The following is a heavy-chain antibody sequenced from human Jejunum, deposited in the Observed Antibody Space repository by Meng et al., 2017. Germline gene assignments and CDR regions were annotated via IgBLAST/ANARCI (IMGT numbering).Heavy chain of an antibody. CDR3: ARPDYSINWSDGFDI. CDR2: ISSSGTPI. CDR1: GFTFSTYE. V-gene: IGHV3-48*03. Sequence: GESLKISCAASGFTFSTYELMWVRQAPGKGLEWVSYISSSGTPICYADSVKGRFTISRDNAKNSLHLQMNSLRAEDTAVYYCARPDYSINWSDGFDIWGQGTMVTVSS. J-gene: IGHJ3*02. D-gene: IGHD6-13*01.